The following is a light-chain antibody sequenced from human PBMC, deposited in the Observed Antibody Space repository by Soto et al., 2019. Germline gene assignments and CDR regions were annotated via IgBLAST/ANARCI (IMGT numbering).Light chain of an antibody. Sequence: ITVSSSPLSAFVGDSVAITCLAHQIISNFLAWYQQKPAKAPKLLFYGASNLEGGVPSRFSGGGSGTEFTLTINSLQPDDSATYYCQQYEIYLWTFGQGTKVDIK. J-gene: IGKJ1*01. V-gene: IGKV1-5*03. CDR3: QQYEIYLWT. CDR2: GAS. CDR1: QIISNF.